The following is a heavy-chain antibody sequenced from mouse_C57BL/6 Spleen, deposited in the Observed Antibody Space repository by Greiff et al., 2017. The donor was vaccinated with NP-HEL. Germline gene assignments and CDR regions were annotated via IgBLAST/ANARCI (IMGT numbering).Heavy chain of an antibody. V-gene: IGHV1-53*01. J-gene: IGHJ4*01. D-gene: IGHD2-1*01. CDR2: INPSNGGT. CDR3: ARSGYGNYGSYYAMDY. CDR1: GYTFTSYW. Sequence: QVQLQQPGTELVKPGASVKLSCKASGYTFTSYWMHWVKQRPGQGLEWIGNINPSNGGTNYNEKFKSKATLTVDKSSSTAYMQLSSLTSEDSAVYYCARSGYGNYGSYYAMDYWGQGTSVTVSS.